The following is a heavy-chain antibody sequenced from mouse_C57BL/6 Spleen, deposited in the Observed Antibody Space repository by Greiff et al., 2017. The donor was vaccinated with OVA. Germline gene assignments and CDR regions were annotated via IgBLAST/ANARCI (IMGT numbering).Heavy chain of an antibody. Sequence: EVQLVESGGGLVKPGGSLKLSCAASGFTFSSYAMSWVRQTPEKRLEWVATISDGGSYTYYPDNVKGRFTISRDNAKNNRYLQMSHLKSEDTAMYYCAREGGNYIFAYWGQGTLVTVSA. CDR1: GFTFSSYA. V-gene: IGHV5-4*01. J-gene: IGHJ3*01. CDR2: ISDGGSYT. CDR3: AREGGNYIFAY. D-gene: IGHD2-1*01.